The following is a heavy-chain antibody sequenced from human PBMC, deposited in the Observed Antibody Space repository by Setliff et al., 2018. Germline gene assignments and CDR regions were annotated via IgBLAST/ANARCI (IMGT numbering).Heavy chain of an antibody. V-gene: IGHV1-69*02. CDR1: GYTFTSYY. CDR3: AGLTASREVYYYYGMDV. CDR2: IIPVLDIT. J-gene: IGHJ6*02. D-gene: IGHD1-26*01. Sequence: GASVKVSCKASGYTFTSYYMHWVRQAPGQGLEWMGRIIPVLDITRYSQKFQGRVTITAAKSTGIIYMELTSLRSDDTAVYYCAGLTASREVYYYYGMDVWGQGTTVTVSS.